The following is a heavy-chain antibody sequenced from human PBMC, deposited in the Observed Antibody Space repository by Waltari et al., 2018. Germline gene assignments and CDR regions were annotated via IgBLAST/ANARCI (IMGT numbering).Heavy chain of an antibody. Sequence: QVQLVQSVAEVKKPGASVQVSCKASGYTPTELSMHWLRRAPGTGLAWMGGFDPEDGETIYAQKCQGRVSRTEDTSTDTAYMELGSVRSEDTAVYYWATGAIVGATWGQGTLVTVSS. CDR3: ATGAIVGAT. CDR1: GYTPTELS. V-gene: IGHV1-24*01. D-gene: IGHD1-26*01. J-gene: IGHJ5*02. CDR2: FDPEDGET.